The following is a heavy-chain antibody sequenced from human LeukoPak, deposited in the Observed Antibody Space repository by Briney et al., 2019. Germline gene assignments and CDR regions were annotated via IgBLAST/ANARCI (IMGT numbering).Heavy chain of an antibody. J-gene: IGHJ4*02. Sequence: GGSLRLSCSASGFTFSSYAMHWVRQAPGKGLEYVSVISSNGGSTYYADSVKGRFTISRDNSKNTLYLQMSSLRAEDTAVYYCVKDYNWNIFHYWGQGTLVTVSS. D-gene: IGHD1/OR15-1a*01. CDR2: ISSNGGST. CDR3: VKDYNWNIFHY. CDR1: GFTFSSYA. V-gene: IGHV3-64D*09.